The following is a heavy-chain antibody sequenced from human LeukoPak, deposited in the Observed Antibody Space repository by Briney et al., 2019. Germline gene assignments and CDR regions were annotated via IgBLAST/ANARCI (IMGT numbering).Heavy chain of an antibody. D-gene: IGHD3-10*01. V-gene: IGHV3-30*18. Sequence: PGRSQRLSCAASGFTFSSYGMHWVRQAPGKGLEWVAVISYDGSNKYYADSVKGRFTISRDNSKNTLYLQMNSLRAEDTAVYYCAKDLYYGSGPGDYWGQGTLVTVSS. CDR3: AKDLYYGSGPGDY. CDR1: GFTFSSYG. CDR2: ISYDGSNK. J-gene: IGHJ4*02.